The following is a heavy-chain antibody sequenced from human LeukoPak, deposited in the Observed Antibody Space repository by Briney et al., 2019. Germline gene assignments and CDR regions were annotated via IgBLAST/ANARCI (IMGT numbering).Heavy chain of an antibody. D-gene: IGHD2-2*01. CDR1: GFTFSDYY. V-gene: IGHV3-23*01. CDR2: ISDSGDRT. CDR3: AKSGSVPPDY. J-gene: IGHJ4*02. Sequence: GGSLRLSCTASGFTFSDYYMSWIRQAPGKGLEWVSSISDSGDRTYYADSVKGRFTISRDNSRNTLYLQVNSLRAEDTAVYYCAKSGSVPPDYWGQGTLVTVSS.